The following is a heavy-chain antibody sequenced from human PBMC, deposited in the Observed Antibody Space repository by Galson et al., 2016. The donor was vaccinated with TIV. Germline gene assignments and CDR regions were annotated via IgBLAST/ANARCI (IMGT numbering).Heavy chain of an antibody. CDR3: ARGVLGVVGATDY. Sequence: SVKVSCKASAYSFIDYYMHWVRPAPGQGLEWMGRINPNSGATNYAQKFQGRVTMTRDTSSSTAYMELSRLRSDDTAIYYCARGVLGVVGATDYWGQGTLVTVSS. CDR1: AYSFIDYY. CDR2: INPNSGAT. D-gene: IGHD1-26*01. V-gene: IGHV1-2*06. J-gene: IGHJ4*02.